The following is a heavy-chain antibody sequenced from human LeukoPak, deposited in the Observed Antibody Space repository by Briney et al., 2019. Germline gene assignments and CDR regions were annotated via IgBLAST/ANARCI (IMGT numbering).Heavy chain of an antibody. J-gene: IGHJ4*02. CDR1: GGTFSSYA. V-gene: IGHV1-69*13. D-gene: IGHD3-3*01. CDR2: IIPIFGTA. Sequence: GASVKVSCKASGGTFSSYAISWVRQAPGQGLEWMGGIIPIFGTANYAQKFQGRVTITADESTSTAYMELSSLRSEDTAVYYCASFSGRGKENDYDFWSPHYYYFDYWGQGTLVTVSS. CDR3: ASFSGRGKENDYDFWSPHYYYFDY.